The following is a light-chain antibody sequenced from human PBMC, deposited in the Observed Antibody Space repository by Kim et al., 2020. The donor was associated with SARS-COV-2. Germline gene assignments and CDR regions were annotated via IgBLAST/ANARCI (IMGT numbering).Light chain of an antibody. V-gene: IGLV2-14*03. CDR1: SSDVGVYNY. J-gene: IGLJ3*02. CDR3: SSFTSSATLV. Sequence: QSALTQPASVSGSPGQSITISCTGTSSDVGVYNYVSWYQQHPGIAPRLMIYDVSNRPSGVSNRFSGSKSGNTASLTISGLQAEDEADYYCSSFTSSATLVFGGGTQLTVL. CDR2: DVS.